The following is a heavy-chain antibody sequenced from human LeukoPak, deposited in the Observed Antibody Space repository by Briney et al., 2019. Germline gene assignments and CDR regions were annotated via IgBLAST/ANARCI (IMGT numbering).Heavy chain of an antibody. CDR1: GGSISSYY. CDR2: IYTSGST. V-gene: IGHV4-4*07. D-gene: IGHD3-10*01. CDR3: ARVTAGFGEFYYFDY. Sequence: SEPLSLTCTVSGGSISSYYWSWIRQPAGKGLEWIGRIYTSGSTNYNPSLKSRVTMSVDTSKNQFSLKLSSVTAADTAVYYCARVTAGFGEFYYFDYWGQGTLVTVSS. J-gene: IGHJ4*02.